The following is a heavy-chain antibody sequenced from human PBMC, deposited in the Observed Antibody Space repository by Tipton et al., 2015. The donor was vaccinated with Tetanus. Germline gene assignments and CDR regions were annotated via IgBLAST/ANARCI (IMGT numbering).Heavy chain of an antibody. Sequence: TLSLTCSVSGGSVNSGTFYWDWIRQPPGKGLEWIGNIYYNGNTLENPSLKGRVTLSLDKSKNQFSLNLTSVTAADTAVYYCARTADNWFDPWGQGILVTVSS. J-gene: IGHJ5*02. CDR1: GGSVNSGTFY. CDR2: IYYNGNT. CDR3: ARTADNWFDP. V-gene: IGHV4-39*01. D-gene: IGHD2-21*02.